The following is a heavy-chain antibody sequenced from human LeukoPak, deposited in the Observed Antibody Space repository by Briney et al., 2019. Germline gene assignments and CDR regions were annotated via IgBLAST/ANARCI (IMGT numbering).Heavy chain of an antibody. Sequence: SETLSLTCTVSGGSISSHYWSWIRQPAGKGLEWIGRIYTSGSTNYNPSLKSRVTMSVDTSKNQFSLKLSSVTATDTALYYCARGYSSSWYYNWFDPWGQGTLVTVSS. J-gene: IGHJ5*02. CDR1: GGSISSHY. CDR2: IYTSGST. CDR3: ARGYSSSWYYNWFDP. V-gene: IGHV4-4*07. D-gene: IGHD6-13*01.